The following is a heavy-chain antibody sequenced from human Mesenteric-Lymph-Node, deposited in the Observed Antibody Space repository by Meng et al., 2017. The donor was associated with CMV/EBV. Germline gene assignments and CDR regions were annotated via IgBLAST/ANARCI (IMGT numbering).Heavy chain of an antibody. CDR1: GGSVSSGSYY. Sequence: SETLSLTCTVSGGSVSSGSYYWNWIRQPPGKGLEWIGYIYYSGSTKYNPTLKSRVTISVDTSKNQFSLKMTSVTAADTAVYSCARDISPLQYYDNDSGDFYGGSFDIWGQGTMVTVSS. CDR3: ARDISPLQYYDNDSGDFYGGSFDI. J-gene: IGHJ3*02. V-gene: IGHV4-61*01. CDR2: IYYSGST. D-gene: IGHD3-22*01.